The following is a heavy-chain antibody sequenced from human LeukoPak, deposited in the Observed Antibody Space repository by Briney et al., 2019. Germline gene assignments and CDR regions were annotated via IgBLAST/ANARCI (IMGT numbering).Heavy chain of an antibody. J-gene: IGHJ1*01. CDR2: INPSGGST. V-gene: IGHV1-46*01. CDR3: ARGSSSGWPRFQH. CDR1: GYTFTSYY. Sequence: GASVKVSCKASGYTFTSYYMHWVRQAPGQGLEWMGIINPSGGSTSYAQKFQGRVTMTRDTSTSTVYMELSRLRSDDTAVYYCARGSSSGWPRFQHWGQGTLVTVSS. D-gene: IGHD6-19*01.